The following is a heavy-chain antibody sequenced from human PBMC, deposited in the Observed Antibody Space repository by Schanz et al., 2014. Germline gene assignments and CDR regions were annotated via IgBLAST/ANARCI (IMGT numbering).Heavy chain of an antibody. Sequence: VQLVESGGGLVQPGGSLRLSCAASGFTFSDYYMTWIRQAPGKGLEWVSHISGSSIHKNYADSVKGRFTISRDNAKNSVFLQMNRLRAEDTAVYYCATEGPRGTRHPINYYYAMDNWGQGTKVTV. CDR3: ATEGPRGTRHPINYYYAMDN. D-gene: IGHD6-6*01. CDR1: GFTFSDYY. J-gene: IGHJ6*02. CDR2: ISGSSIHK. V-gene: IGHV3-11*06.